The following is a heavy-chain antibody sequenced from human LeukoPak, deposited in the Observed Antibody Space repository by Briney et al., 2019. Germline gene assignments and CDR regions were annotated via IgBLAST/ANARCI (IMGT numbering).Heavy chain of an antibody. Sequence: GESLKISCKGSGYNFPTSWIGWVRQMPGKGLEWMAITYPGDSNTKYSPSFQGQVTISADKSINTAYLQWSSLKASDTAMYYCARPIYFGSHDWGQGTLVTVSS. V-gene: IGHV5-51*01. CDR1: GYNFPTSW. CDR2: TYPGDSNT. J-gene: IGHJ4*02. CDR3: ARPIYFGSHD. D-gene: IGHD3-10*01.